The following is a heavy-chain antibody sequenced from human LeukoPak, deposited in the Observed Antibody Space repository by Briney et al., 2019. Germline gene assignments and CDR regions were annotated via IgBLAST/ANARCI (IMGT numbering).Heavy chain of an antibody. CDR3: ARDPFRSSFDY. J-gene: IGHJ4*02. V-gene: IGHV4-61*02. CDR2: IYTSGST. Sequence: SQTLSLTCTVSGGSISSGSYYWSWIRQPAGKGLEWIGRIYTSGSTNYSPSLKSRVTISVDTSKNQFSLKLTAVTAADTAVYYCARDPFRSSFDYWGQGTRVTVSS. CDR1: GGSISSGSYY. D-gene: IGHD3-16*01.